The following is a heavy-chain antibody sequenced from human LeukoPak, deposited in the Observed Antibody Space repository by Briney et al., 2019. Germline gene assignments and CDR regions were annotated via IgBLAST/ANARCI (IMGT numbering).Heavy chain of an antibody. CDR2: IQSEPDGGTT. Sequence: GGSLRLSCRGSGFNFRNAWMSWVRRVPGKGLEWVGHIQSEPDGGTTDYAAPVKGRFTISRDDSKNTLSLQMNSLKTEDTAVYNCASSTSRYGVDVWGQGTTVTVAS. V-gene: IGHV3-15*01. J-gene: IGHJ6*02. CDR3: ASSTSRYGVDV. D-gene: IGHD2-2*01. CDR1: GFNFRNAW.